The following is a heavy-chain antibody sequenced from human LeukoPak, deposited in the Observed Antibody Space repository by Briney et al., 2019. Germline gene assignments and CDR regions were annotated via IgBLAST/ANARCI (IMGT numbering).Heavy chain of an antibody. CDR2: ISGSGGST. CDR1: GFTFSSYA. D-gene: IGHD2-15*01. J-gene: IGHJ4*02. CDR3: ANSYCSGGSCYLFDY. V-gene: IGHV3-23*01. Sequence: GGSLRLSCAASGFTFSSYAMSWVRQAPGKGLEWVSAISGSGGSTYYADSVKGRFTISRDNSKNTLYLQMNSLGAEDTAVYYCANSYCSGGSCYLFDYWGQGTLVTVSS.